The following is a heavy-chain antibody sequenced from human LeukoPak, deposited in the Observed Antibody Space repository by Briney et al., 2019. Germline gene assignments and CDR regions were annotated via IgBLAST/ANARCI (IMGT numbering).Heavy chain of an antibody. CDR3: ARRPTYGSGTVGYKRNWFDP. CDR1: GGSFSGYY. V-gene: IGHV4-34*01. D-gene: IGHD3-10*01. CDR2: INHSGST. Sequence: SETLSLTCAVYGGSFSGYYWSWIRQPPGKGLEWIGEINHSGSTNYNPSLKSRVTISVDTSKNQFSLKLSSVTAADTAVYYCARRPTYGSGTVGYKRNWFDPWGQGTLDTVSS. J-gene: IGHJ5*02.